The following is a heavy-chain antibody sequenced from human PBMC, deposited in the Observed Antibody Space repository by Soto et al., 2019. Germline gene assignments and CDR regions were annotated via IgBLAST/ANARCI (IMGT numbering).Heavy chain of an antibody. Sequence: PSETLSLTCTVSGGSIRDYYWGWIRQSPGKGLDWIGYIDYSGTTNYNPSLKSRVTISVDRSKNQFSLKLNSVTAADTAVYYCARVPDVWGQGTTVTVSS. CDR2: IDYSGTT. CDR3: ARVPDV. V-gene: IGHV4-59*12. J-gene: IGHJ6*02. CDR1: GGSIRDYY.